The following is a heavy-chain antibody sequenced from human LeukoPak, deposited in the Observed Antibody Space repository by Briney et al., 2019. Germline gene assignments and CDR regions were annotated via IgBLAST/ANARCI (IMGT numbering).Heavy chain of an antibody. J-gene: IGHJ4*02. CDR1: GFTFNSYA. D-gene: IGHD2-8*01. CDR2: ISGSGGST. V-gene: IGHV3-23*01. CDR3: ARGYCTNGVCYSLDY. Sequence: GGSLRLSCAASGFTFNSYAMSWVRQAPGKGLEWVSAISGSGGSTYYADSVRGRFTISRDNSKNTLYLQMNSLRAEDTAVYYCARGYCTNGVCYSLDYWGQGTLVTVSS.